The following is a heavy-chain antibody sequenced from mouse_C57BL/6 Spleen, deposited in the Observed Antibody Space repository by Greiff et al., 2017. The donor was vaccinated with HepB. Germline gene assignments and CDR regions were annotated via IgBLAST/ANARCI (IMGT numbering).Heavy chain of an antibody. CDR3: ARGRFYDGYYEGFAY. J-gene: IGHJ3*01. V-gene: IGHV1-61*01. CDR1: GYTFTSYW. CDR2: IYPSDSET. D-gene: IGHD2-3*01. Sequence: QVQLQQPGAELVRPGSSVKLSCKASGYTFTSYWMDWVKQRPGQGLEWIGNIYPSDSETHYNQKFKDKATLTVDKSSSTAYMQLSSLTSEDSAVYYCARGRFYDGYYEGFAYWGQGTLVTVSA.